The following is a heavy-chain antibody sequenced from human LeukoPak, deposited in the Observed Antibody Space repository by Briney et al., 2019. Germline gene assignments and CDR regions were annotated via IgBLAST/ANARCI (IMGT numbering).Heavy chain of an antibody. CDR2: IYYSGST. Sequence: PSETLSLTCTVSGGSISSYYWSWIRQPPGKGLEWIGYIYYSGSTNYNPSLKSRVTISVDTSKNQFSLKLSSVTAADTAVYYCARLSPAYNYDILTGFDYWGQGTLVTVSS. CDR3: ARLSPAYNYDILTGFDY. V-gene: IGHV4-59*08. CDR1: GGSISSYY. D-gene: IGHD3-9*01. J-gene: IGHJ4*02.